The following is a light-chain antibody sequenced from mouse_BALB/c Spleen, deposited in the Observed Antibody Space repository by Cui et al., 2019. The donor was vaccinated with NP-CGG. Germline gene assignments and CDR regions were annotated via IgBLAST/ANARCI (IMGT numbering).Light chain of an antibody. CDR2: GTN. J-gene: IGLJ1*01. CDR1: TGAVTTSNY. Sequence: QAVLTQESVLTTPPGETVTLSCHSSTGAVTTSNYANWVQEKPDHLFTGLIGGTNNRAPGVPARFSGSLIGDKAALTITGAQTEDEAIYFCALWYSNHWVFGGGTKLTVL. V-gene: IGLV1*01. CDR3: ALWYSNHWV.